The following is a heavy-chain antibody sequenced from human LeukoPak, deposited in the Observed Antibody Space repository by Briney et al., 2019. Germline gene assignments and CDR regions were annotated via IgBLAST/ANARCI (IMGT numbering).Heavy chain of an antibody. V-gene: IGHV5-10-1*01. J-gene: IGHJ4*02. Sequence: GESLSISCKGSEYIFTSYWISWVRQMPGKGLEWMGRIDPSDSYTNYSPSFQGHVTISVDKSISTAFLQWSSLKASDTAMCYCARHLRGSGSYFDYWGQGTLVTVSS. CDR3: ARHLRGSGSYFDY. D-gene: IGHD3-10*01. CDR2: IDPSDSYT. CDR1: EYIFTSYW.